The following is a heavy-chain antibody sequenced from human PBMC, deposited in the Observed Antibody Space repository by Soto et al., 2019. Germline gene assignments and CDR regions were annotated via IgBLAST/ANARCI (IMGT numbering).Heavy chain of an antibody. D-gene: IGHD2-21*02. CDR1: GGSTSDKSYF. CDR2: MYYSGSS. CDR3: ARQRLLRLKPDFDI. J-gene: IGHJ4*02. Sequence: SETLSLTCSVSGGSTSDKSYFWGWVRQSPGKGLEWIGSMYYSGSSYYNPSLKSRVAISVDTSKNQFSLKLRSVTAADTAVYFCARQRLLRLKPDFDIWGQGALVTVSS. V-gene: IGHV4-39*01.